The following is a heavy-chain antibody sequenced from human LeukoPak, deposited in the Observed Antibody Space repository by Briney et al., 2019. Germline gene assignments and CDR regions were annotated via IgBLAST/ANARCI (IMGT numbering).Heavy chain of an antibody. J-gene: IGHJ4*02. D-gene: IGHD3-22*01. Sequence: PGGSLRLSCAASGFTFSDYYMSWIRQAPGKGLEWVSYISSSGSTIYYADSVKGRFTISRDNSKNTLYLQMNSLRAEDTAVYYCARVVGGSYYYDSSGYYDYWGQGTLVTVSS. CDR1: GFTFSDYY. CDR3: ARVVGGSYYYDSSGYYDY. V-gene: IGHV3-11*04. CDR2: ISSSGSTI.